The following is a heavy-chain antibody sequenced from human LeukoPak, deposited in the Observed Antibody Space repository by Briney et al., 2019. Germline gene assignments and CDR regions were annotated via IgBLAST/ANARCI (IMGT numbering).Heavy chain of an antibody. CDR1: GFTFSSYW. CDR3: AELGITMIGGV. J-gene: IGHJ6*04. V-gene: IGHV3-7*01. D-gene: IGHD3-10*02. CDR2: IKSDGSEK. Sequence: GSLRLSCAPSGFTFSSYWMSWVRRAPGKGLEWVANIKSDGSEKYYVDSVKGRFTISRDNAKNSLYLQMNSLRAEDTAVYYCAELGITMIGGVWGKGTTVTISS.